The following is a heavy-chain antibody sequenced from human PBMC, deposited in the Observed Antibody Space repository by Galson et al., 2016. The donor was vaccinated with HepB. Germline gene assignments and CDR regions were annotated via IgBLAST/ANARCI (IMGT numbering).Heavy chain of an antibody. CDR3: ARDAPGDGTEIDS. V-gene: IGHV6-1*01. CDR1: GDSVSSNSAA. CDR2: TYYRPRWYN. D-gene: IGHD6-19*01. J-gene: IGHJ4*02. Sequence: CAISGDSVSSNSAAWNWFRQSPSRGLEWLGRTYYRPRWYNDYAISVKGRITVNPDTSKNQFSLQLNSVTPEDTAVYYCARDAPGDGTEIDSWGQGTLVTVSS.